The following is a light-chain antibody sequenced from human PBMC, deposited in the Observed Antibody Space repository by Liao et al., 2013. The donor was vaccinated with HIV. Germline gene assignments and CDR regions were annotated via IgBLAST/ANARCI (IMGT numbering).Light chain of an antibody. CDR3: QAWDSSREV. Sequence: SYDLSQPPSVSVSPGQTATITCSGDELGKKYVCWYQQRPGQSPVLVVYQDDKRPSGIPERFSGSNSGHTATLTISGTQAMDEADYYCQAWDSSREVFGGGTKLTVL. CDR2: QDD. J-gene: IGLJ2*01. V-gene: IGLV3-1*01. CDR1: ELGKKY.